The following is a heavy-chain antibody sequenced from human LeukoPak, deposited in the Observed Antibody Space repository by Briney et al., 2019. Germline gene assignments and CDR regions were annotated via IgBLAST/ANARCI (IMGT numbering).Heavy chain of an antibody. Sequence: GGSLRLPCAASGFTFSSYSMNWVRQAPGKGLEWVSSISSSSTYMYYADPVKGRFTISRDNAKNSLDLQMNSLRAEDTAVYYCARGWSSPDYWGQGTLVTVSS. J-gene: IGHJ4*02. CDR1: GFTFSSYS. CDR2: ISSSSTYM. D-gene: IGHD2-15*01. CDR3: ARGWSSPDY. V-gene: IGHV3-21*01.